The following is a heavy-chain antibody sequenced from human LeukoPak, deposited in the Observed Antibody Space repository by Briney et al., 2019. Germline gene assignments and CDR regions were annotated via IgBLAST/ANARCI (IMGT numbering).Heavy chain of an antibody. J-gene: IGHJ4*02. CDR1: GFTVSSNY. CDR3: ARGRDGYSYFDY. CDR2: IYSGGST. V-gene: IGHV3-53*01. Sequence: GGSLRLSCAASGFTVSSNYMSWVRQAPGKGLEWVSVIYSGGSTYYADPVKGRFTISRDNSKNTLYLQMNSLRAEDTAVYYCARGRDGYSYFDYWGQGTLVTVSS. D-gene: IGHD5-24*01.